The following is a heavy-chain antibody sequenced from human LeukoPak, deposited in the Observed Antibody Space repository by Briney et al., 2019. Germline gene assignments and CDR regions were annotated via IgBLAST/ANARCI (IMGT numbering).Heavy chain of an antibody. V-gene: IGHV3-30*03. J-gene: IGHJ4*02. CDR2: ISYDGSNK. Sequence: PGRSLRLSCAASGFTFSSYGMHWVRQAPGKGLEWVAVISYDGSNKYYADSVKGRFTISRYNSKNTLYLQMNSLRAEDTAVYYCARTSTSGSYYPDYWGQGTLVTVSS. D-gene: IGHD1-26*01. CDR1: GFTFSSYG. CDR3: ARTSTSGSYYPDY.